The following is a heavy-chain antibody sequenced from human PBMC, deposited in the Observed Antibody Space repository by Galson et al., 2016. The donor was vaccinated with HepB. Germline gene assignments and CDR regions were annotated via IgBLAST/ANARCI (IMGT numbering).Heavy chain of an antibody. D-gene: IGHD3-10*01. CDR1: GFRFSDYT. V-gene: IGHV3-21*01. CDR2: ITASGSKL. CDR3: AYNQNYGAGVYWFYGMDV. J-gene: IGHJ6*02. Sequence: SLRLSSAAPGFRFSDYTISWVRQAPGKGLEWVASITASGSKLCYPHSMKGRFTISRDNAKTSLYLQMHSLRADDTAVYYCAYNQNYGAGVYWFYGMDVWGQGTTVTVAS.